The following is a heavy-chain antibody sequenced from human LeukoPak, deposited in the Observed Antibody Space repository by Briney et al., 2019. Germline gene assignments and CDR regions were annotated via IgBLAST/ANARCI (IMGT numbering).Heavy chain of an antibody. CDR3: ARVGVSSHYYYYMDV. D-gene: IGHD3-16*02. CDR1: GGSISSYY. J-gene: IGHJ6*03. V-gene: IGHV4-59*01. Sequence: SETLSLTCTVSGGSISSYYWGWIRQPPGRGLEGIGYIYYSGSTNYNPSRKSRVTISVDTSKNQFSLKLSSVTAADTAVYYCARVGVSSHYYYYMDVWGKGTTVTVSS. CDR2: IYYSGST.